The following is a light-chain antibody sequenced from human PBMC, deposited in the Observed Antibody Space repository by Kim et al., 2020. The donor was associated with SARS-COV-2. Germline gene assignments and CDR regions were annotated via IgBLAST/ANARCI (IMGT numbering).Light chain of an antibody. CDR2: AAY. V-gene: IGKV1-27*01. CDR1: QDIANS. J-gene: IGKJ1*01. CDR3: QKYNSAPWT. Sequence: EAFGDRVTITGRASQDIANSLAWYQQKPGKVPQVLIYAAYTLQSGVPSRFSGRGSGTEFTLTIGSLQTEDVATYYCQKYNSAPWTFGPGTKVDIK.